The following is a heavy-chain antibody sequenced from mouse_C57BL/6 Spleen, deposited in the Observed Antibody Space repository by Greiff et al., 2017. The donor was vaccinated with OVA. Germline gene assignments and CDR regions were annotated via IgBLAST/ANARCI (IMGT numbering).Heavy chain of an antibody. CDR3: ARHGGPHYFDY. V-gene: IGHV5-6*01. CDR1: GFTFSSYG. Sequence: EVKLVESGGDLVKPGGSLKLSCAASGFTFSSYGMSWVRQTPDKRLEWVATISSGGSYTYYPDSVKGRFTISRDNAKNTLYLQMSSLKSEDTAMYYCARHGGPHYFDYWGQGTTLTVSS. J-gene: IGHJ2*01. CDR2: ISSGGSYT.